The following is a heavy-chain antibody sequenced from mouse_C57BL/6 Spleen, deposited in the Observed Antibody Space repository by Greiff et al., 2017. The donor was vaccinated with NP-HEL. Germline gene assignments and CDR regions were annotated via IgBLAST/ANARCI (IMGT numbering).Heavy chain of an antibody. CDR2: ISTGGGST. V-gene: IGHV5-12*01. J-gene: IGHJ4*01. D-gene: IGHD2-5*01. Sequence: VQLKESGGGLVQPGGSLKLSCAASGFTFSDYYMYWVRQTPEKRLEWVAYISTGGGSTYYPDTVKGRFTISRDNAKNTLYLQMSRLKSEDTAMYYCASTYYSNPYAMDYWGQGTSVTVSS. CDR3: ASTYYSNPYAMDY. CDR1: GFTFSDYY.